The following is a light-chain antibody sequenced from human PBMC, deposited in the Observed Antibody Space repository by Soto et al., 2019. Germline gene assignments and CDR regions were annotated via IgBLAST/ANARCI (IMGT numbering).Light chain of an antibody. CDR1: SNDVGGYNF. Sequence: QSALTQPPSASGSPGQSVTISCTGTSNDVGGYNFVSWYQQHPGKAPKLMIYEVTKRPSGVPDRFSGSKSGNTASLTVSGLQAEDEGDYYCTSYVGGNIFVLFGGGTKVTVL. CDR2: EVT. J-gene: IGLJ2*01. V-gene: IGLV2-8*01. CDR3: TSYVGGNIFVL.